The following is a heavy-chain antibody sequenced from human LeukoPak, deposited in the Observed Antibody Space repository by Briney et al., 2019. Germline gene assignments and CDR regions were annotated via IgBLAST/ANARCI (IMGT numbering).Heavy chain of an antibody. CDR1: GGSISSSSYY. J-gene: IGHJ4*02. D-gene: IGHD1-26*01. CDR3: ARAPYSGTYYYFDY. V-gene: IGHV4-61*05. Sequence: TETLSLTCTVSGGSISSSSYYWGWIRQPPGKGLEWIGYIHYSGSTNYNPTLKSRVTISVDTSKNQFSLKLSSVTAADTAVYYCARAPYSGTYYYFDYWGQGTLVTVSS. CDR2: IHYSGST.